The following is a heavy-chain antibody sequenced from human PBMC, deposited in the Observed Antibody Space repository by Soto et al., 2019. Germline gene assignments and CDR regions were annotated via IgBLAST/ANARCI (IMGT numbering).Heavy chain of an antibody. Sequence: SETLSLTCAVYGGSFSPFSWSWLRQPPGKGLEWIGEIIHGGNTNYNPSLKSRVTISVDTSQNQFSLKLTSLTAADTAVYYCARRGRWLQFRGSGFDIWGQGTMVTVSS. CDR3: ARRGRWLQFRGSGFDI. CDR1: GGSFSPFS. CDR2: IIHGGNT. V-gene: IGHV4-34*12. J-gene: IGHJ3*02. D-gene: IGHD5-12*01.